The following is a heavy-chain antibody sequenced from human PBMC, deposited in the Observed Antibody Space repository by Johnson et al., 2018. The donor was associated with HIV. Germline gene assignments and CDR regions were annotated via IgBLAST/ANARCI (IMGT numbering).Heavy chain of an antibody. D-gene: IGHD5-18*01. V-gene: IGHV3-30*18. CDR3: AKDSRYSYGPDAFDI. CDR1: GFTFSSYC. CDR2: LSYDGGNK. Sequence: QVQLVESGGGVVQPGRSLRLSCAASGFTFSSYCMHWVRQAPGKGLEWVAVLSYDGGNKYYADSVKGRFTISRDNSKNTLYLQMNSLRAEDTAVYYCAKDSRYSYGPDAFDIWGQGTMVTVSS. J-gene: IGHJ3*02.